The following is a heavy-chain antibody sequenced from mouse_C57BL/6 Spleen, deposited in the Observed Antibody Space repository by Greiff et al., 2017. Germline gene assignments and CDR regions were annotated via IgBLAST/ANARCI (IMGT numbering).Heavy chain of an antibody. CDR1: GYTFTSYW. D-gene: IGHD3-2*02. CDR2: IHPNSGST. V-gene: IGHV1-64*01. CDR3: AREAAGTAQATDD. Sequence: QVQLQQPGAELVKPGASVKLSCKASGYTFTSYWMHWVKQRPGQGLEWIGMIHPNSGSTNYNEKFKSKATLTVDKSSSTAYMQLSSLTSEDSAVYYCAREAAGTAQATDDWGQGTTLTVSS. J-gene: IGHJ2*01.